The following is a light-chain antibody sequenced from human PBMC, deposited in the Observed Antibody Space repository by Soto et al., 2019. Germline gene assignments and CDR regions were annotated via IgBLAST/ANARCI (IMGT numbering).Light chain of an antibody. V-gene: IGLV2-14*03. CDR1: SSDVGDYNY. CDR3: SSYTTTSTMI. CDR2: DVS. Sequence: QSALTQPASVSGSPGQSIPISCTGTSSDVGDYNYVSWYQHHPGKAPTLIIYDVSNRPPGVSNRFSGSKSGNTASLTISGLQAEDEADYYCSSYTTTSTMIFGGGTKLTVL. J-gene: IGLJ2*01.